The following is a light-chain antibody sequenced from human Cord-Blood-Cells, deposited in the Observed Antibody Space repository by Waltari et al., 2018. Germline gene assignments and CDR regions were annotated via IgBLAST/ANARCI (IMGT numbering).Light chain of an antibody. J-gene: IGKJ1*01. CDR2: GSS. Sequence: EIVMTQSPATLSVSPGERATLSCRASQSVSSNLAWYQQKPGQAPRPLIYGSSNRATGIPSRFRGSGSGTEFTLTISSLQSEDFAVYYCQQYNNWPQTFGQGTKVEIK. CDR1: QSVSSN. CDR3: QQYNNWPQT. V-gene: IGKV3-15*01.